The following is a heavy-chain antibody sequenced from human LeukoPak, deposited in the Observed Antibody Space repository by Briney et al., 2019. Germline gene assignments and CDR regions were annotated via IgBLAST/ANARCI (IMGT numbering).Heavy chain of an antibody. V-gene: IGHV3-23*01. J-gene: IGHJ4*02. D-gene: IGHD3-10*01. CDR3: AKPGWFGELSDYFDY. Sequence: HSGGSLRLSCAASGFTFSSYAMSWVRQAPGKGLEWVSAISGSGGSTYYADSVKGRFTISRDNSKNTLYLQMNSLRAEDTAVYYCAKPGWFGELSDYFDYRGQGTLVTVSS. CDR2: ISGSGGST. CDR1: GFTFSSYA.